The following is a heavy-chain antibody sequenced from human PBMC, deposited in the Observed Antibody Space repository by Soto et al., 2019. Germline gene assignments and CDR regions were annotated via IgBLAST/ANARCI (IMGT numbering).Heavy chain of an antibody. CDR1: GFTFSDHY. CDR3: ARGGMPTVGMDV. V-gene: IGHV3-11*05. Sequence: QVQLVESGGGLVKPGGSLRLSCAASGFTFSDHYMSWIGQAPGKGLEWVSYISSSSSYTNYADSVKGRFTISRDNANNSLYLQMNSLRVEDTAVYYCARGGMPTVGMDVWGQGTTVTVSS. CDR2: ISSSSSYT. J-gene: IGHJ6*02. D-gene: IGHD4-4*01.